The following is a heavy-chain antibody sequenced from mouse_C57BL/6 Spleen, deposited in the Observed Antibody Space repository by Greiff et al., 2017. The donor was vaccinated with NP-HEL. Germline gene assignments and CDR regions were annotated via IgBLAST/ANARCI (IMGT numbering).Heavy chain of an antibody. V-gene: IGHV5-15*01. J-gene: IGHJ4*01. CDR1: GFTFSDYG. CDR2: ISNLAYSI. CDR3: ARTRLGYYAMDY. D-gene: IGHD4-1*01. Sequence: EVQGVESGGGLVQPGGSLKLSCAASGFTFSDYGMAWVRQAPRKGPEWVAFISNLAYSIYYADTVTGRFTISRENAKNTLYLEMSSLRSEDTAMYYCARTRLGYYAMDYWGQRTSVTVSS.